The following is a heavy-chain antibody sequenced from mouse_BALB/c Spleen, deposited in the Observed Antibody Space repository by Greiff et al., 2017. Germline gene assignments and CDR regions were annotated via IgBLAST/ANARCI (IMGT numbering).Heavy chain of an antibody. V-gene: IGHV5-4*02. J-gene: IGHJ4*01. CDR1: GFSFSDYY. CDR3: ARGGDGNYEKLDYAMDY. Sequence: EVMLVESGGGLVKPGGSLKLSCAASGFSFSDYYMYWVRQTPEKRLEWVATISDGGSYTYYPDSVKGRFTISRDNAKNNLYLKMSSLKSEDTAMYYCARGGDGNYEKLDYAMDYWGQGTSVTVSS. D-gene: IGHD2-1*01. CDR2: ISDGGSYT.